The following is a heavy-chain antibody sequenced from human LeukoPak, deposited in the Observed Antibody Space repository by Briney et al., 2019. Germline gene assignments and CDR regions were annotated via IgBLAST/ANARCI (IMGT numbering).Heavy chain of an antibody. J-gene: IGHJ5*02. CDR3: VRMGYYDFWSGYPPPPHYNWFDP. V-gene: IGHV1-18*01. CDR2: ISAYNGNT. D-gene: IGHD3-3*01. Sequence: ASVKVSCKASGYTFTSYGISWVRQAPGQGLEWMGWISAYNGNTNYAQKLQGRVTMTTDTSTSTAYMEQRSLRSDDTAVYYCVRMGYYDFWSGYPPPPHYNWFDPWGQGTLVTVSS. CDR1: GYTFTSYG.